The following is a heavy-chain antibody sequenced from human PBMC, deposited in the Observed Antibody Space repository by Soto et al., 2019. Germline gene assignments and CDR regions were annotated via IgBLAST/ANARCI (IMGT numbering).Heavy chain of an antibody. V-gene: IGHV1-69*01. J-gene: IGHJ4*02. D-gene: IGHD5-18*01. CDR1: RGTFNRYA. CDR2: LVPQFGTP. CDR3: ARQNRDTPMVPFDV. Sequence: QVQLVQSGAEVKKPGSSVKVSCLASRGTFNRYAINWVRQAPGHGLEWLGALVPQFGTPNYVQKFQDRVTVVADESTNTPSMELRGLTSDDTAVYYCARQNRDTPMVPFDVWGQGTLVTVSS.